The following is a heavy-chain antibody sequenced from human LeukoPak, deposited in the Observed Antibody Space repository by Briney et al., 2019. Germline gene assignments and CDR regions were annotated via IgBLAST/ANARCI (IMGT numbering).Heavy chain of an antibody. Sequence: PGGSLRLSCAASGFTFSSYWMSWVRQAPGKGLEWVANIKQDGSEKYYVGSVKGRFTISRDNAKNSLYLQMNSLRAEDTAVYYCARAPYSSSWYGGDYWGQGTLVTVSS. D-gene: IGHD6-13*01. CDR2: IKQDGSEK. V-gene: IGHV3-7*01. J-gene: IGHJ4*02. CDR3: ARAPYSSSWYGGDY. CDR1: GFTFSSYW.